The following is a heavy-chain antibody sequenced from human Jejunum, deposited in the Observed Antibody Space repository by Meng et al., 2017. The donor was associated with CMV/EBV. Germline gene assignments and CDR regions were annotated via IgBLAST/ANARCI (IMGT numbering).Heavy chain of an antibody. V-gene: IGHV3-48*03. CDR2: ISSGGSTI. J-gene: IGHJ4*02. CDR1: GFTVTSYE. CDR3: ARLRRGSGSYYIDY. Sequence: SGFTVTSYEMNWGRQDPGKGLEWVSYISSGGSTIYYADSVQGRFTISRDNAKISLYLQMNSLRAEDTAVYYCARLRRGSGSYYIDYWGQGTLVTVSS. D-gene: IGHD3-10*01.